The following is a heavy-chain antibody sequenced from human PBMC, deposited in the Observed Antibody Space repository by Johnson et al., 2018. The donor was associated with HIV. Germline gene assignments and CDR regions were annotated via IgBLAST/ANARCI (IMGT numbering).Heavy chain of an antibody. J-gene: IGHJ3*01. V-gene: IGHV3-30*18. Sequence: QVQLVESGGGVVQPGRSLRLSCAASGFTFSSYAMHWVRQAPGKGLEWVAVISYDGSNKYYADSVKGRFTISRDNSMTTLYLQMNSLRLEDTAVYFCAKTKTPRLGYAFDVWGQGTMVTVSS. CDR3: AKTKTPRLGYAFDV. D-gene: IGHD3-10*01. CDR2: ISYDGSNK. CDR1: GFTFSSYA.